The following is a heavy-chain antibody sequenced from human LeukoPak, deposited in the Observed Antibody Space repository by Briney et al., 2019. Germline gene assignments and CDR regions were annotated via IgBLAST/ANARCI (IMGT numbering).Heavy chain of an antibody. Sequence: ASVTVSCKASGYTFTGYYIHWMRQAPGQGLEWMGWINPNSGGTNYAQKFQGRVTMTRDTSISTAYMELSRLRSDDTAVYYCARVRYRLAETYIDYWGQGTLVTVSS. CDR3: ARVRYRLAETYIDY. J-gene: IGHJ4*02. CDR1: GYTFTGYY. CDR2: INPNSGGT. V-gene: IGHV1-2*02. D-gene: IGHD3-16*01.